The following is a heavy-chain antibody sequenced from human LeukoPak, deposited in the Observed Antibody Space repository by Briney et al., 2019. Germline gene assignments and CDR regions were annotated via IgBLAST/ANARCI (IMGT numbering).Heavy chain of an antibody. D-gene: IGHD6-13*01. V-gene: IGHV1-18*01. CDR2: ISAYNGNT. CDR1: GYTFTSYG. CDR3: ARGGGAAADYSYYYMDV. Sequence: ASVKVSCKASGYTFTSYGITWVRQAPGQGGEGMGWISAYNGNTNYAQKLQDRVTMTTDTSTSTAYMELRSLRSDDTAVYYCARGGGAAADYSYYYMDVWGKGTTVTVSS. J-gene: IGHJ6*03.